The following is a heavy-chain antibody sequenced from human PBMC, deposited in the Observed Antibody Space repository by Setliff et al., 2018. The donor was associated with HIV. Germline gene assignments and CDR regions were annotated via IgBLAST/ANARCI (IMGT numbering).Heavy chain of an antibody. J-gene: IGHJ6*02. CDR3: ARDRVAVAVSLIYYYGMDV. CDR2: IYYSGST. CDR1: GGSISSHY. V-gene: IGHV4-59*11. Sequence: KPSETLSLTCTVSGGSISSHYWSWIRQPPGKGLEWIGSIYYSGSTNYNPSLKSRVTISVDTSKNQFSLKLSSVTAADTAVYYCARDRVAVAVSLIYYYGMDVWGQGTTVTVSS. D-gene: IGHD6-19*01.